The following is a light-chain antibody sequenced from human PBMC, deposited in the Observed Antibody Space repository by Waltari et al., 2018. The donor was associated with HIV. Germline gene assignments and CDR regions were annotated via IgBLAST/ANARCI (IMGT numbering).Light chain of an antibody. CDR1: QTVNTNF. CDR2: GAS. Sequence: EVVLTQSPGTLSLSPGERISLSCRANQTVNTNFLTWYQQRPGQAPRLLIYGASNRATDIPDRFSVFGSGTDFTLIISTLDPEDSALYFCQYFTSTPTYTFGQGTKLEIK. J-gene: IGKJ2*01. CDR3: QYFTSTPTYT. V-gene: IGKV3-20*01.